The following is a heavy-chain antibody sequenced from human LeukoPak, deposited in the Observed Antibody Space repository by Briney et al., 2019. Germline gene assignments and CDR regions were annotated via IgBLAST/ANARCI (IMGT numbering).Heavy chain of an antibody. Sequence: SETLSLTCAVSGYSISSGYYWGWIRQPPGKGLEWIGSIYHSGSTYYNPSLKSRVTLSVDTPKKPVSLKLSSVTAADTAVYYCARNYDFWSGYYNYWGQGTLVTVSS. CDR2: IYHSGST. J-gene: IGHJ4*02. CDR1: GYSISSGYY. D-gene: IGHD3-3*01. V-gene: IGHV4-38-2*01. CDR3: ARNYDFWSGYYNY.